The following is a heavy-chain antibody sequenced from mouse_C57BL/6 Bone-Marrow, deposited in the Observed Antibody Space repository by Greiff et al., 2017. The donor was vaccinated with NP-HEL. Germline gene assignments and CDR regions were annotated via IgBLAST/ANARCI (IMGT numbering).Heavy chain of an antibody. CDR1: GFSFNTYA. Sequence: EVQLVESGGGLVQPKGSLKLSCAASGFSFNTYAMNWVRQAPGKGLEWVARIRSKSNNYATYYADSVKDRFTISRDDSESMLYLQMNNLKTEDTAMYYCGRGALTLYYYAMDYWGQGTSVTVSS. CDR3: GRGALTLYYYAMDY. J-gene: IGHJ4*01. V-gene: IGHV10-1*01. CDR2: IRSKSNNYAT. D-gene: IGHD1-1*01.